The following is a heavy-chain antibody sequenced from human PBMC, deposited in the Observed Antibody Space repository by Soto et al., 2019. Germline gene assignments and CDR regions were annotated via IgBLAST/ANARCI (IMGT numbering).Heavy chain of an antibody. V-gene: IGHV1-69*06. D-gene: IGHD2-21*02. CDR3: ASKAACGGDCYAFDS. J-gene: IGHJ4*02. CDR2: IIPLFGTA. CDR1: GGIFSSNT. Sequence: VYLVQSGAEVKKPGSSVKFSCKASGGIFSSNTINWVRQAAGQGLEWMGGIIPLFGTANYAEKFQGRVTITADKSTKTEDMELTSLRSEATAVYYCASKAACGGDCYAFDSWGQGTLVTVSS.